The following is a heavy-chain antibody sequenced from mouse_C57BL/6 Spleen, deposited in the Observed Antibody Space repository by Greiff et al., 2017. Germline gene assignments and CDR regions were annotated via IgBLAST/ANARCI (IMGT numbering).Heavy chain of an antibody. D-gene: IGHD4-1*01. CDR1: GYTFTSYW. J-gene: IGHJ2*01. Sequence: VQLQQPGAELVMPGASVKLSCKASGYTFTSYWMHWVKQRPGQGLEWIGGIDPSDSYTNYNQKFKGKSTLTVDKSSSTAYMQLSSLTSEDSAVYYCARWTGTGVFDYWGQGTTLTVSS. V-gene: IGHV1-69*01. CDR2: IDPSDSYT. CDR3: ARWTGTGVFDY.